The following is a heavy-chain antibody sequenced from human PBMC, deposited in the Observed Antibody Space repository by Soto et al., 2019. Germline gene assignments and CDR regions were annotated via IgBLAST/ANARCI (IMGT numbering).Heavy chain of an antibody. J-gene: IGHJ4*02. CDR1: GFTFSSIW. Sequence: EVQLVESGGGLVQPGGSLRLSCAASGFTFSSIWMHWVRQAPGKGLVWVSCINSDGSTTSYADSVKGRFTISRDHAKNTLXXXMXSLTAEDTAVYYCVRDIRWGQGTLVTVSS. V-gene: IGHV3-74*01. CDR2: INSDGSTT. CDR3: VRDIR.